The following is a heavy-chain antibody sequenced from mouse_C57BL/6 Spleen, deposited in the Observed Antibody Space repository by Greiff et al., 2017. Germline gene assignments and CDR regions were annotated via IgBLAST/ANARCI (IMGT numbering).Heavy chain of an antibody. J-gene: IGHJ3*01. CDR3: ARPLYEAWFAY. V-gene: IGHV5-17*01. Sequence: EVQLVESGGGLVKPGGSLKLSCAASGFTFSDYGMHWVRQAPEKGLEWVAYISSGSSTLYYADTVKGRFTISRDNAKNTLFLQMTSLRSEDTAMYYCARPLYEAWFAYWGQGTLVTVSA. CDR2: ISSGSSTL. CDR1: GFTFSDYG. D-gene: IGHD2-3*01.